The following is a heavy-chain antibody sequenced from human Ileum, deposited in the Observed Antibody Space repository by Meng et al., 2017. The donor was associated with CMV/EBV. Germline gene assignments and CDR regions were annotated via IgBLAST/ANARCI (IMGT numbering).Heavy chain of an antibody. D-gene: IGHD4-11*01. V-gene: IGHV4-59*01. CDR3: GRDQYQTHFYGVDV. J-gene: IGHJ6*02. CDR1: GASMTSYY. Sequence: SEPLSLPCTVSGASMTSYYWSWIRQAPGKGLEWIGYIYYSGTTKYNPALKSRISISVDTARSQFSLKLRSVTDADTAVYYCGRDQYQTHFYGVDVWGQGTTVTVSS. CDR2: IYYSGTT.